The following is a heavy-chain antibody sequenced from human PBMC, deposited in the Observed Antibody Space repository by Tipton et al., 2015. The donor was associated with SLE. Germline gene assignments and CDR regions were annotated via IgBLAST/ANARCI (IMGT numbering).Heavy chain of an antibody. D-gene: IGHD2-15*01. V-gene: IGHV1-69*01. CDR3: ARRSVTWGDYYYYGMDV. CDR1: GGTFTSYA. Sequence: QLVQSGAEVKKPGSSVKVSCKASGGTFTSYALSWVRQAPGQGLEWMGGIIPIFGTANYAQKFQGRVTITADESTSTAYMELSSLRSEDTAVYYCARRSVTWGDYYYYGMDVWGQGTTVTVSS. CDR2: IIPIFGTA. J-gene: IGHJ6*02.